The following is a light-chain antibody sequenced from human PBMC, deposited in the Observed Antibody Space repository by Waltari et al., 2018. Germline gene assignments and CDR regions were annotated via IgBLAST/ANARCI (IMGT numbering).Light chain of an antibody. CDR2: LGS. CDR1: QSLLHNNRYNF. J-gene: IGKJ1*01. Sequence: EIVMTQSPLSLPVTPGEPASISCRSSQSLLHNNRYNFLDWYVQKPGQSPQLLIYLGSHRAFGVPDRISGSGSGTDFTLKISRVEAEDVGIYYCMQALETPRTFGQGTRVEIK. CDR3: MQALETPRT. V-gene: IGKV2-28*01.